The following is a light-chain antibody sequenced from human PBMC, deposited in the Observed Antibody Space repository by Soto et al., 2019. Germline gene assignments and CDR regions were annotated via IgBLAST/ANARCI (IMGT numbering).Light chain of an antibody. J-gene: IGLJ2*01. V-gene: IGLV4-69*01. CDR1: SGHSNYA. CDR2: LNSDGSH. CDR3: QTWGTGVV. Sequence: QLVLTQSPSASASLGASVKLTCTLSSGHSNYAIAWHQQQPEKGPRYLMKLNSDGSHSKGDGIPDRFSGSSSGAERYLTISSLQSEDGADYYCQTWGTGVVFGGGTKVTVL.